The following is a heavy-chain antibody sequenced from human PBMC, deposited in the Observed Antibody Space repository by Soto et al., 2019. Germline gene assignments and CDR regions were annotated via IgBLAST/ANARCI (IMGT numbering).Heavy chain of an antibody. CDR1: GFSFGSYA. Sequence: PGGSLRLSCAASGFSFGSYALSWVRQAPGKGLEWVSTISGSDGKTFYADSVKGRFTISRDNSKNTLYLQMTSLSAEDTAMYYCARDGDVNTGFGKDYWGQGTLVTVSS. D-gene: IGHD3-16*01. CDR2: ISGSDGKT. V-gene: IGHV3-23*01. CDR3: ARDGDVNTGFGKDY. J-gene: IGHJ4*02.